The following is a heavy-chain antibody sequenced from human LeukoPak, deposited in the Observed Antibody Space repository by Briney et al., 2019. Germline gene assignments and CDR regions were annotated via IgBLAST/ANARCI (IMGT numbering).Heavy chain of an antibody. CDR2: IYYSGST. J-gene: IGHJ4*02. Sequence: AETLSLTCTVSGGSISSYYWSWIRQPPGKGLEWIGYIYYSGSTNYNPSLKSRVTISVDTSKNQFSLKLSSVTAADTAVYYCAGRGSSSWYGYWGQGTLVTVSS. CDR3: AGRGSSSWYGY. CDR1: GGSISSYY. V-gene: IGHV4-59*01. D-gene: IGHD6-13*01.